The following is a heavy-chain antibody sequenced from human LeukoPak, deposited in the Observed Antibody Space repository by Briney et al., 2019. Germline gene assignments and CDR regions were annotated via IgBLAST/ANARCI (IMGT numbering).Heavy chain of an antibody. V-gene: IGHV4-39*07. CDR3: ASSGIAAAQPIN. J-gene: IGHJ4*02. CDR2: IYDSGST. Sequence: PSETLSLTCTVSGGSIRSSYYYWGWIRQPPGKGLEWIGSIYDSGSTYYNPSLKSRVTISVDTSKNQFSLKLSSVTAADTAVYYCASSGIAAAQPINWGPGTLVTVSS. D-gene: IGHD6-13*01. CDR1: GGSIRSSYYY.